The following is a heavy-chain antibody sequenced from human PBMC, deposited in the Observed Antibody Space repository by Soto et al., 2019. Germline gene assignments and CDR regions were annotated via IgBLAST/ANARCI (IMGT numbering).Heavy chain of an antibody. CDR1: GFTFSSYT. J-gene: IGHJ4*02. Sequence: EVQLLESGGGLVQPGGSLRLSCAASGFTFSSYTMTWVRQAPGKGLVWVSTMDYSGTFIFYADSVKGRFTISRDNSKNTLSLQMSSVRAEHTAIYYCAKARQLPLRDLDYWGQGTLVTVAS. D-gene: IGHD6-19*01. V-gene: IGHV3-23*01. CDR2: MDYSGTFI. CDR3: AKARQLPLRDLDY.